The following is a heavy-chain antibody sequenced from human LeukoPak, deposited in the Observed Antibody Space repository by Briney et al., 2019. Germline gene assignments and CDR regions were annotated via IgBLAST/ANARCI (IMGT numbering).Heavy chain of an antibody. CDR2: IYPDDSDT. CDR1: GYNFNTYW. D-gene: IGHD3-9*01. Sequence: GESLKISCKVSGYNFNTYWIGWVRQMPGKTLEWMGIIYPDDSDTKYSPSFQGQVTLSADKSINTAFLHWSGLKASDTAIYYCVRLPRFFDRLLSLYYFFDYWGQGTLVTVSS. V-gene: IGHV5-51*01. CDR3: VRLPRFFDRLLSLYYFFDY. J-gene: IGHJ4*02.